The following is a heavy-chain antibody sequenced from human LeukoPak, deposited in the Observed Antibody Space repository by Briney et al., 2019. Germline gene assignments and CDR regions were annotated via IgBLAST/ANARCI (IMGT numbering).Heavy chain of an antibody. D-gene: IGHD6-13*01. CDR2: ISNNGGYT. CDR1: GFTFSSSA. J-gene: IGHJ4*02. Sequence: GGSLRLSCAASGFTFSSSAMSWVRQAPGKGLEWVSAISNNGGYTYYADSVQGRFTISRDNSKNTLYLQMNSLRAEDTAVYYCATSRTLDYWGQGTLVTVSS. CDR3: ATSRTLDY. V-gene: IGHV3-23*01.